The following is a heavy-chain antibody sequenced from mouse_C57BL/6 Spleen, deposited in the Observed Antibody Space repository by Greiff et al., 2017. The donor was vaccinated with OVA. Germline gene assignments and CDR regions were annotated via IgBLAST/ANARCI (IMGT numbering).Heavy chain of an antibody. CDR2: IRNKANGYTT. D-gene: IGHD2-4*01. Sequence: EVKLVESGGGLVQPGGSLSLSCAASGFTFTDYYMSWVRQPPGKALEWLGFIRNKANGYTTEYSASVKGRFTISRDNSQSILYLQMNALRAEDSATYYCARYMGDYKYYYAMDYWGQGTSVTVSS. J-gene: IGHJ4*01. V-gene: IGHV7-3*01. CDR3: ARYMGDYKYYYAMDY. CDR1: GFTFTDYY.